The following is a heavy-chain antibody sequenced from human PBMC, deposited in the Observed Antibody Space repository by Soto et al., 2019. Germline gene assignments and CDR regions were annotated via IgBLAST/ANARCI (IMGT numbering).Heavy chain of an antibody. J-gene: IGHJ6*02. CDR3: ARETNDRTYYYSSGMDV. V-gene: IGHV1-69*13. CDR1: GGTFSSYA. Sequence: VASVKVSCKASGGTFSSYAISWVRQAPGQGLEWMGGIIPIFGTANYAQKFQGRVTITADESTSTAYMELSSLRSEDTAVYYCARETNDRTYYYSSGMDVWGQGTTVTVSS. D-gene: IGHD3-22*01. CDR2: IIPIFGTA.